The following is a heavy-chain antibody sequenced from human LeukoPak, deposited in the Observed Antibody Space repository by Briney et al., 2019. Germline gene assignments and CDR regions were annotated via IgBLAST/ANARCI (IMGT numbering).Heavy chain of an antibody. CDR2: ISAYNGNT. CDR3: AIETLYYDSSGYYFDY. J-gene: IGHJ4*02. CDR1: DYTFTSYG. V-gene: IGHV1-18*01. D-gene: IGHD3-22*01. Sequence: GASVKVSCKASDYTFTSYGISWVRQAPGQGLEWMGVISAYNGNTNYAQKLQGRVTMTTDISTSTAYMELRSLRSDDTAVYCCAIETLYYDSSGYYFDYWGQGTLVTVSS.